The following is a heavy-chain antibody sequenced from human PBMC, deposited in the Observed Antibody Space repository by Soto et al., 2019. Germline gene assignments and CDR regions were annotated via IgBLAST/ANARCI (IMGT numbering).Heavy chain of an antibody. V-gene: IGHV2-26*01. CDR3: ARIRSSITEDYYDYGIDF. CDR1: GFSLSNARMG. CDR2: IFSNDEK. J-gene: IGHJ6*02. D-gene: IGHD6-13*01. Sequence: QVTLKESGPVLVKPTETLTLTCTVSGFSLSNARMGVSWIRQPPGKALEWLAHIFSNDEKSYSTSLKSRLTISKDTSKSQVVLTMTSMDPVDTATYYCARIRSSITEDYYDYGIDFWGQGSTVTVSS.